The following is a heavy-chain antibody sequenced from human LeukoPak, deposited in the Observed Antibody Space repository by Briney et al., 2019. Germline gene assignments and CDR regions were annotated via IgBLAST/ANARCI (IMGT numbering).Heavy chain of an antibody. D-gene: IGHD2-2*01. Sequence: GASVKVSCKASGYTFTSYGISWVRQAPGQGLEWMGWISADNGNTNYAQKLQGRVTMTTDTSTSTAYMELRSLRSDDTAVYYCARGMYCSSTSCFSFDYWGQGTLVTVSS. V-gene: IGHV1-18*01. J-gene: IGHJ4*02. CDR3: ARGMYCSSTSCFSFDY. CDR2: ISADNGNT. CDR1: GYTFTSYG.